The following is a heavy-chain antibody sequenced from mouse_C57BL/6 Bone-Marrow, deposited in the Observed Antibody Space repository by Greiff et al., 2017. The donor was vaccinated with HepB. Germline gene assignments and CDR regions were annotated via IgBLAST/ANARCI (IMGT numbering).Heavy chain of an antibody. Sequence: QVQLQQSGAELARPGASVKLSCKASGYTFTSYGISWVKQRTGQGLEWIGEIYPRSGNTYYNEKFKGKATLTADKSSSTAYMELRSLTSEDSAVYFCARCGVYGKDYAMDYWGQGTSVTVSS. V-gene: IGHV1-81*01. D-gene: IGHD1-1*01. CDR2: IYPRSGNT. J-gene: IGHJ4*01. CDR1: GYTFTSYG. CDR3: ARCGVYGKDYAMDY.